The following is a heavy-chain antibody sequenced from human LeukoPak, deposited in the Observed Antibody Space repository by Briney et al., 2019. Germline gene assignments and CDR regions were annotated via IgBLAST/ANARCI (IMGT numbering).Heavy chain of an antibody. Sequence: PGGSLRLSCAASGFTFSDYYMSWIRQAPGKGLEWVSYISSSGSTIYYADTVKGRFTISRDNAKNSLYLQMNSLRAEDTAVYYCARRRWLQFNDAFDIWGQGTMVTVSS. CDR3: ARRRWLQFNDAFDI. CDR1: GFTFSDYY. D-gene: IGHD5-24*01. CDR2: ISSSGSTI. V-gene: IGHV3-11*01. J-gene: IGHJ3*02.